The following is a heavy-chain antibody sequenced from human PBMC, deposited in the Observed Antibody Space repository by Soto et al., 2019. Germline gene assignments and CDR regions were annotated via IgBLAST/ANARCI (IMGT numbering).Heavy chain of an antibody. CDR3: AKGGWYTISSRSDC. D-gene: IGHD6-6*01. CDR1: GFTLSGVD. V-gene: IGHV3-30*18. Sequence: QVQLVESGGGVVQPGTSLRISCSASGFTLSGVDMHWVRQAPGKGLEWVAVMSYDGRNQYYADSVKGRFTVSRDSSKSTLYLQMNSLRTEDAAVYYCAKGGWYTISSRSDCWGQGTLVTVSS. J-gene: IGHJ4*02. CDR2: MSYDGRNQ.